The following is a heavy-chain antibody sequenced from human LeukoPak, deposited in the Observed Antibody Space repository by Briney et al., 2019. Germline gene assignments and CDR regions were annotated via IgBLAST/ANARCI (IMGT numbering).Heavy chain of an antibody. CDR2: IKQDGSQK. CDR3: ARDREVALFYFDY. Sequence: PGGALRLSCAASGFTFNSYWMGWVRPAPGKGLEGVANIKQDGSQKYYVDSVKGRFTISRDNTKNSLFLQMNSLRAEDTAVYYCARDREVALFYFDYWGQGTLVTVSS. V-gene: IGHV3-7*01. D-gene: IGHD3-10*01. J-gene: IGHJ4*02. CDR1: GFTFNSYW.